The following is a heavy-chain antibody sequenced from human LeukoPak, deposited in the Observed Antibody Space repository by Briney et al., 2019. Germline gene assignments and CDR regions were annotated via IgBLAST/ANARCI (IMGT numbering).Heavy chain of an antibody. J-gene: IGHJ4*02. CDR2: IKSKTDGGTT. CDR3: ARVDYGDYGFDY. Sequence: GGSLRLSCAASGFTFSNPWMSWVRQAPGKGLEWVGRIKSKTDGGTTDYAAPVKGRFTISRDDSKNTLYLQMNSLRAEDTAVYYCARVDYGDYGFDYWGQGTLVTVSS. D-gene: IGHD4-17*01. V-gene: IGHV3-15*01. CDR1: GFTFSNPW.